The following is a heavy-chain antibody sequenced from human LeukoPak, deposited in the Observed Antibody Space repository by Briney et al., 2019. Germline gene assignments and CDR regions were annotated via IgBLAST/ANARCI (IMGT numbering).Heavy chain of an antibody. D-gene: IGHD5-18*01. CDR3: ARGYGKFDY. V-gene: IGHV3-74*01. CDR2: INSDGSST. CDR1: EFSVGSNY. J-gene: IGHJ4*02. Sequence: GGSLRLSCAASEFSVGSNYMTWVRQAPGKGLVWVSRINSDGSSTSYADSVKGRFTISRDNAKNTLYLQMNSLRAEDTAVYYCARGYGKFDYWGQGTLVTVSS.